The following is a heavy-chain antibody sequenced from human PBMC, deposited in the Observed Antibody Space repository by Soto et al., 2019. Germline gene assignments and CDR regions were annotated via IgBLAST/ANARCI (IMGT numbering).Heavy chain of an antibody. J-gene: IGHJ4*02. CDR2: ISYDGSNK. CDR1: GFTFSSYA. Sequence: GSLRLSCAASGFTFSSYAMHWVRQAPGKGLEWVAVISYDGSNKYYADSVKGRFTISRDNSKNTLYLQMNSLRAEDTAVYYCANGEVGATIHYWGQGTLVTVSS. D-gene: IGHD1-26*01. CDR3: ANGEVGATIHY. V-gene: IGHV3-30-3*01.